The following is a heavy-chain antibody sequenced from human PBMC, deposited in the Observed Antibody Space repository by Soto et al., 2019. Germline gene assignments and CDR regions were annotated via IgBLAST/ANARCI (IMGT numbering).Heavy chain of an antibody. D-gene: IGHD2-2*02. J-gene: IGHJ4*02. Sequence: ASVKVSCKASGGTFSSYAISWVRQAPGQGLEWMGGIIPIFGTANYAQKFQGRVTITADESTSTAYMELSSLRSEDTAVYYCARELGYCSSTSCYTDFDYWGQGTLVTVSS. CDR1: GGTFSSYA. CDR2: IIPIFGTA. V-gene: IGHV1-69*13. CDR3: ARELGYCSSTSCYTDFDY.